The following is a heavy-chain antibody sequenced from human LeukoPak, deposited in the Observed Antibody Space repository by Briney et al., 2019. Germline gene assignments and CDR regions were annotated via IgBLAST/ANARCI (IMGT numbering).Heavy chain of an antibody. CDR3: ARLGITVASFDY. V-gene: IGHV4-31*03. J-gene: IGHJ4*02. CDR2: IYYSGST. D-gene: IGHD3-3*01. CDR1: GGSVNSGGYY. Sequence: SETLSLTCTVSGGSVNSGGYYWSWIRQHPGKGLEWIGYIYYSGSTYYNPSLKSRVTISVDTSKNQFSLKLSSVTAADTAVYYCARLGITVASFDYWGQGTLVTVSS.